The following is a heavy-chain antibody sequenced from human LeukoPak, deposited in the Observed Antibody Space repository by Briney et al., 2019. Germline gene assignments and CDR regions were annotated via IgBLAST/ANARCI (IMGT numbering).Heavy chain of an antibody. V-gene: IGHV4-38-2*02. Sequence: SETLSLTCTVSGYSISSGYYWGWIRQPPGKGLEWIGEINHSGSTNYNPSLKSRVTISVDTSKNQFSLKLSSVTAADTAVYYCARVASSGYYPKINDYWGQGTLVTVSS. J-gene: IGHJ4*02. CDR3: ARVASSGYYPKINDY. CDR2: INHSGST. CDR1: GYSISSGYY. D-gene: IGHD3-22*01.